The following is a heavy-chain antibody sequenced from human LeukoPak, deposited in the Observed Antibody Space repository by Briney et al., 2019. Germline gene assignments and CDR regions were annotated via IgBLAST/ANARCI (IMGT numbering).Heavy chain of an antibody. V-gene: IGHV1-69*05. CDR2: IIPIFGTA. J-gene: IGHJ6*03. CDR1: GGTFSSYA. CDR3: ARDLNPRYYMDV. Sequence: ASVKVSCKASGGTFSSYAISWVRQAPGQGLEWMGGIIPIFGTANYAQKLQGRVTMTTDTSTSTAYMELRSLRSDDTAVYYCARDLNPRYYMDVWGKGTTVTVSS.